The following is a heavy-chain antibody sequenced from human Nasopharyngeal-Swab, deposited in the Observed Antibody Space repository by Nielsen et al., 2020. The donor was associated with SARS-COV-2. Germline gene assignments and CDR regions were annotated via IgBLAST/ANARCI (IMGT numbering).Heavy chain of an antibody. Sequence: ASVKVSCKASGYTFTSYAMHWVRQAPGQRLEWMGWINAGNGNTKYSEKFQGRVTITRDTSASTAYMELSSLRSEDTAVYYFSLFFFHFNFDYWGQGSLVTVSS. D-gene: IGHD2/OR15-2a*01. V-gene: IGHV1-3*01. CDR1: GYTFTSYA. J-gene: IGHJ4*02. CDR3: SLFFFHFNFDY. CDR2: INAGNGNT.